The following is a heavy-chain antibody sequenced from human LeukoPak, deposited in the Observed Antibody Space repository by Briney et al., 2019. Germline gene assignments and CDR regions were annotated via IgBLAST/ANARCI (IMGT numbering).Heavy chain of an antibody. CDR2: LFYTGKT. CDR1: GASVSISH. J-gene: IGHJ4*02. D-gene: IGHD5-24*01. CDR3: SEGYFEPFDH. V-gene: IGHV4-59*02. Sequence: SETLSLTCLVSGASVSISHWIWIRHLPGKGLEWIGCLFYTGKTDYNPSLTSRVTISLATSKNQVSLKLKSLTATDTALYYCSEGYFEPFDHGGQGISVTVSS.